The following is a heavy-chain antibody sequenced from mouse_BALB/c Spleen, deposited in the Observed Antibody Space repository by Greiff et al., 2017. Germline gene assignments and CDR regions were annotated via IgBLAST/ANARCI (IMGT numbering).Heavy chain of an antibody. J-gene: IGHJ4*01. CDR2: ISSGSSTI. CDR3: AREDLYGFVDY. D-gene: IGHD2-10*02. Sequence: DVKLVESGGGLVQPGGSRKLSCAASGFTFSSFGMHWVRQAPEKGLEWVAYISSGSSTIYYADTVKGRFTISRDNPKNTLFLQMTSLRSEDTAMYYCAREDLYGFVDYWGQGTSVTVSS. V-gene: IGHV5-17*02. CDR1: GFTFSSFG.